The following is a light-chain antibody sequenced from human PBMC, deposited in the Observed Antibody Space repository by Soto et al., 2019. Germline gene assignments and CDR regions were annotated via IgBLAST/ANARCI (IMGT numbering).Light chain of an antibody. CDR1: SSDVGGYNY. V-gene: IGLV2-8*01. J-gene: IGLJ2*01. CDR2: EVV. Sequence: QSALTQPPSASGSPGQSVTISCTGTSSDVGGYNYVSWYQQHPGAAPKLMIYEVVQRPSGVPDRFSGSTSGNTASLTGSGLQAEDESDYYCSSYGGDNNVVFGGGTKLTVL. CDR3: SSYGGDNNVV.